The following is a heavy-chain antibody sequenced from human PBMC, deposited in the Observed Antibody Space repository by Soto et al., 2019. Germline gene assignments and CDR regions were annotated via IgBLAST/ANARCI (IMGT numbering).Heavy chain of an antibody. Sequence: QVQLVESGGGVVQPGRSLRLSCAASGFTFSSYAMHWVRQAPGKGLEWVAVISYDGSNKYYADSVKGRFTISRDNSKNTLDLQMNSLSAEDTAVSYCARGGCSNIVLVPAAPSDCWGQGTLVTVSS. V-gene: IGHV3-30-3*01. CDR1: GFTFSSYA. CDR3: ARGGCSNIVLVPAAPSDC. J-gene: IGHJ4*02. CDR2: ISYDGSNK. D-gene: IGHD2-2*01.